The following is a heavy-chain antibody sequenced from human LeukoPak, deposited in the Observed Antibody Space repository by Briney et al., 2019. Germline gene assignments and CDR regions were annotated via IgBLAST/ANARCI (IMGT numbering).Heavy chain of an antibody. J-gene: IGHJ4*02. D-gene: IGHD3-22*01. CDR2: IYYTGNT. CDR1: GGSTISTTYY. CDR3: ARRLYDSSGYN. V-gene: IGHV4-39*01. Sequence: SETLSLTCTVSGGSTISTTYYWGWIRQPPGKDLEWIGSIYYTGNTYYNPSLKSRVTISLDTSKNQFSLKLSSVTAADTAVYYCARRLYDSSGYNWGQGTLVTVSS.